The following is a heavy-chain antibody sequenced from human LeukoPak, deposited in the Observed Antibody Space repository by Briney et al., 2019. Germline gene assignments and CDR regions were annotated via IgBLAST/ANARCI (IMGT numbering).Heavy chain of an antibody. V-gene: IGHV3-23*01. Sequence: GGSLRLSCAASGFTFSSYAMSWVRQAPGKGLEWVSAISGSGGSTYYADSVKGRFTISRDNSKNTLYLQMNSLRAEDTAVYYCAKDRNDFWSGSGYFNYWGQGTLVTVSS. D-gene: IGHD3-3*01. CDR2: ISGSGGST. CDR3: AKDRNDFWSGSGYFNY. CDR1: GFTFSSYA. J-gene: IGHJ4*02.